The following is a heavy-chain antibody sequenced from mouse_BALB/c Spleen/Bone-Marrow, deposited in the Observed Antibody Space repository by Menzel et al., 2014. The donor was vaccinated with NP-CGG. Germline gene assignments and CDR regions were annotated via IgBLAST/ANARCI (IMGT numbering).Heavy chain of an antibody. Sequence: VQLQQSGAELVRPGASVKLSCKALGFTFTDYEMHWVKQTPVHGLEWIGTIHPGSGGTAYNQKFKGKATLTADKSSSPAFIELRRLTSEDSAGYYCTREKGGDFDYWGQGATLTVSS. J-gene: IGHJ2*01. CDR3: TREKGGDFDY. D-gene: IGHD1-1*02. V-gene: IGHV1-15*01. CDR1: GFTFTDYE. CDR2: IHPGSGGT.